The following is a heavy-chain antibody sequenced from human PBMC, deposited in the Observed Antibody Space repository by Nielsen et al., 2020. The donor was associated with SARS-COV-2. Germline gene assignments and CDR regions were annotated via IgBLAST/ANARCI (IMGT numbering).Heavy chain of an antibody. D-gene: IGHD3-3*01. J-gene: IGHJ6*02. V-gene: IGHV1-58*01. CDR1: GFTFTSSA. CDR2: IVVGSGNT. CDR3: AADRANDFWSGYPLYGMDV. Sequence: SVKVSCKASGFTFTSSAVQWVRQARGQRLEWIGWIVVGSGNTNYAQKFQERVTITRDMSTSTAYMELSSLRSEDTAVYYCAADRANDFWSGYPLYGMDVWGQGTTVTVSS.